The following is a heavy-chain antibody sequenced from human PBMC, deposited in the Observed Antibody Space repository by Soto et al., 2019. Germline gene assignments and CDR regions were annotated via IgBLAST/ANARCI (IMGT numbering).Heavy chain of an antibody. CDR1: GFTFSSYG. V-gene: IGHV3-30*18. CDR3: AQDRGDYWSFFDY. D-gene: IGHD4-17*01. Sequence: QVQLVESGGGVVQPGRSLRLSCAASGFTFSSYGIHWCRQAPGKGLERVAVISYDGSNKYYVDSVKGRFTISRDNSKNTLYLQMNSLGAEDTAVYYCAQDRGDYWSFFDYWGQGTLVTVSS. J-gene: IGHJ4*02. CDR2: ISYDGSNK.